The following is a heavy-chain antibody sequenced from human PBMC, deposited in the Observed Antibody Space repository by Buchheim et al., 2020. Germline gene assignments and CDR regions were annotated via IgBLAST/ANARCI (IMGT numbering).Heavy chain of an antibody. D-gene: IGHD3-10*01. CDR1: GFTFSDYY. J-gene: IGHJ6*03. CDR2: ISSSGSTI. V-gene: IGHV3-11*01. CDR3: ARDRRVVRLTHYYYYMDV. Sequence: QVQLVESGGGLVKPGGSLRLSCAASGFTFSDYYMSWIRQAPGKGLEWVSYISSSGSTIYYEDSVKGRFTIPRANAKNSMYLQMNSLSAEDTAVYYCARDRRVVRLTHYYYYMDVWGKGTT.